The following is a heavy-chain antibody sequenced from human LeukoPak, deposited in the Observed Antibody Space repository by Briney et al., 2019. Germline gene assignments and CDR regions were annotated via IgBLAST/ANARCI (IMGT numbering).Heavy chain of an antibody. CDR1: GFTFSSYA. Sequence: QPGGSLRLSCAASGFTFSSYAMHWVRQAPGKGLEYVSAISSNGGSTYYANSVKGRFTISRDNSKNTLYLQMGSLRAEDMAVYYCARAPEASYCSGGSCYPDDWGQGTLVTVSS. J-gene: IGHJ4*02. CDR2: ISSNGGST. V-gene: IGHV3-64*01. CDR3: ARAPEASYCSGGSCYPDD. D-gene: IGHD2-15*01.